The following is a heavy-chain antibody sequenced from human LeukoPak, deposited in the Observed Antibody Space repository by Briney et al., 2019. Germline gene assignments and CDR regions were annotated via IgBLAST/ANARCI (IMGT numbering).Heavy chain of an antibody. CDR3: ARAPEYDYVWGSYRQAYYFDY. Sequence: SETLSLTCTVSGGSISSGDCYWSWIRQPPGKGLEWIGYIYYSGSTYYNPSLKSRVTISVDTSKNQFSLKLSSVTAADTAVYYCARAPEYDYVWGSYRQAYYFDYWGQGTLVTVSS. CDR2: IYYSGST. J-gene: IGHJ4*02. CDR1: GGSISSGDCY. D-gene: IGHD3-16*02. V-gene: IGHV4-30-4*01.